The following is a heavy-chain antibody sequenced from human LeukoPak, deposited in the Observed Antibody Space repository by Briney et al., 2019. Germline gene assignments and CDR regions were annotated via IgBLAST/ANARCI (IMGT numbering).Heavy chain of an antibody. V-gene: IGHV1-24*01. CDR3: ATFGIVVVTPDAFDI. Sequence: ASVKVSCKVSGYTLTELSMHWVRQAPGKGLEWMGGFDPEDGETIYAQKFQGRVTMTEDTSTDTAYMELSSLRSEDTAVYYCATFGIVVVTPDAFDIWGQGTMVTDSS. CDR1: GYTLTELS. CDR2: FDPEDGET. D-gene: IGHD3-22*01. J-gene: IGHJ3*02.